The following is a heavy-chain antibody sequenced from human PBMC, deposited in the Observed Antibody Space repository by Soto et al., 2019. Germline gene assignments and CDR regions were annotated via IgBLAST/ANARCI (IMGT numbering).Heavy chain of an antibody. CDR3: AIDRPAALGYGMDV. CDR1: GYTFTSYG. CDR2: ISAYKGKT. Sequence: QDQLVQSGAEVKKPGASVKISCKASGYTFTSYGISWVRQAPGQGLEWMGWISAYKGKTNYAENLQGRVTMTTDTATSSAYMELRSLRSDDTAIYYCAIDRPAALGYGMDVWGQGTTVTVSS. J-gene: IGHJ6*02. V-gene: IGHV1-18*01. D-gene: IGHD6-13*01.